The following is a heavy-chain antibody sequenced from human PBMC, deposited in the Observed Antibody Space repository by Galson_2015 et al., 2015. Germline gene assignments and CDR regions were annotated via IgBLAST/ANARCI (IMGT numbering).Heavy chain of an antibody. J-gene: IGHJ6*03. CDR1: GFTFNSYA. D-gene: IGHD3-10*01. CDR2: ISGTGGSR. CDR3: AKEAYFYGSGSYFLDYYYYYYIDV. V-gene: IGHV3-23*01. Sequence: SLRLSCAASGFTFNSYAMSWVRQAPGKGPEWVSGISGTGGSRWYADSVKGRFTISRDTSKNTLYLQMNSLRAEDTAVYFCAKEAYFYGSGSYFLDYYYYYYIDVWGTGTTVTVSS.